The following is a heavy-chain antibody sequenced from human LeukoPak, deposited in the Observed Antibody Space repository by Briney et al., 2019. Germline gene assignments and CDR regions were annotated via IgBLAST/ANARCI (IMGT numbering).Heavy chain of an antibody. Sequence: PGGSLRLSCADSGFTFDDYAMHWVRHAPGKGLEWVSLISGDGCSTYYADSVKGRFTTSRDNSKNSLYLQMNSLRTEDTALYYCAKGGTTVTTGDYWGEGTLVTVSS. J-gene: IGHJ4*02. D-gene: IGHD4-17*01. CDR3: AKGGTTVTTGDY. CDR1: GFTFDDYA. V-gene: IGHV3-43*02. CDR2: ISGDGCST.